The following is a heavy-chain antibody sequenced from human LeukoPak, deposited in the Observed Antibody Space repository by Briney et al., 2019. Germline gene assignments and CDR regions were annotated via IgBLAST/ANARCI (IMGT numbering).Heavy chain of an antibody. J-gene: IGHJ4*02. V-gene: IGHV1-24*01. CDR1: GYTLTELS. CDR2: FDPEDGET. Sequence: ASVKVSCKVSGYTLTELSMHWVRQAPGKGLEWMGGFDPEDGETIYAQKFQGRVTMTEDTSTDTAYMELSSLRSEDTAVYYCAIGGYSGYDLTGWGQGTLVTVSS. D-gene: IGHD5-12*01. CDR3: AIGGYSGYDLTG.